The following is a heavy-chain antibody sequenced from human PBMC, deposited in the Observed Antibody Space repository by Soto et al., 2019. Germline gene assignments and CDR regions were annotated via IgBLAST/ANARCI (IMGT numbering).Heavy chain of an antibody. CDR1: GFTVGTTD. CDR3: VKNSGGFNT. J-gene: IGHJ5*02. D-gene: IGHD3-10*01. Sequence: QLLQSGGGLVQPGGSLTLSCAASGFTVGTTDMSWVRQAPGEGLEWVSTIDGSGGITYYADSVKGRFTISRDNSRNTVYLQMNSLRGDDTALYYCVKNSGGFNTWGQGALVTVSS. V-gene: IGHV3-23*01. CDR2: IDGSGGIT.